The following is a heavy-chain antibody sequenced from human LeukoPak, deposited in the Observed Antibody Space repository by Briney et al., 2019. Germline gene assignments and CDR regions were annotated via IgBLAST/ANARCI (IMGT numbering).Heavy chain of an antibody. V-gene: IGHV1-69*13. CDR1: GGTFSSYA. CDR3: ASIVEATYHYFDY. Sequence: SVKVSCKASGGTFSSYAISWVRQAPGQGLEWMGGIIPIFGTANYAQKFQGRVTITADESTSTAYMELSSLRSEDTAVYYCASIVEATYHYFDYWGQGTLVTVSS. CDR2: IIPIFGTA. D-gene: IGHD1-26*01. J-gene: IGHJ4*02.